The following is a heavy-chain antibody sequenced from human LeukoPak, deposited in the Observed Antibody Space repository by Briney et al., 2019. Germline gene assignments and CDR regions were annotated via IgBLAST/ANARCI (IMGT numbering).Heavy chain of an antibody. CDR1: GGSISTYS. CDR3: ARAHSSGWPHMFDP. CDR2: IYYSGST. V-gene: IGHV4-59*01. J-gene: IGHJ5*02. D-gene: IGHD6-19*01. Sequence: SETLSHTCTVSGGSISTYSWTWIRQPPGKGLEWIGNIYYSGSTNYNPSLKSRVTISIDTSKNQFSLKVSSVTAADTAVYYCARAHSSGWPHMFDPWGQGTLVTVSS.